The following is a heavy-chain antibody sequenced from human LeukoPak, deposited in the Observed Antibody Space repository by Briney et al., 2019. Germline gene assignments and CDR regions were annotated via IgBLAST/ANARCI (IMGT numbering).Heavy chain of an antibody. D-gene: IGHD3-22*01. V-gene: IGHV3-13*01. Sequence: PGGSLRLSCAASGFTFSSYDMHWVRHATGKGLEWVSAIGTAGDTYYPGSVKGRFTISRENAKNSLYLQMNSLRAEDTAVYYCARGGSGDYSLFEYWGQGTLVTVCS. J-gene: IGHJ4*02. CDR3: ARGGSGDYSLFEY. CDR2: IGTAGDT. CDR1: GFTFSSYD.